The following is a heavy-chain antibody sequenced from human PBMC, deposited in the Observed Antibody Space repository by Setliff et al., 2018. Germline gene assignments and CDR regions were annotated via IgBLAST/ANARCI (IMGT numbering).Heavy chain of an antibody. D-gene: IGHD1-1*01. CDR3: TKDSNGEFADY. Sequence: GESLKISCSASGFTFSAYAMSWVRQAPGKGLEWVATIFGSGANTYYADSVKGRFTISRDNSKNILYLQMNSLRADDTAEYYCTKDSNGEFADYWGQGTLVTVSS. J-gene: IGHJ4*02. V-gene: IGHV3-23*01. CDR2: IFGSGANT. CDR1: GFTFSAYA.